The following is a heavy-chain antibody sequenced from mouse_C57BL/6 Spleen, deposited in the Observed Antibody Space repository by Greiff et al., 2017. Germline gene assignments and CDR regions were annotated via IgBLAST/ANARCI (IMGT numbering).Heavy chain of an antibody. CDR2: IRSKSSNYAT. D-gene: IGHD1-1*01. CDR3: VRDGSSSWYFDV. Sequence: EVQLQQSGGGLVQPKGSLKLSCAASGFTFNTYAMHWVRQAPGKGLEWVARIRSKSSNYATYYADSVKDRFTISRDDSQSMLYLQMNNLKTEDTAMYYCVRDGSSSWYFDVWGTGTTVTVSS. V-gene: IGHV10-3*01. J-gene: IGHJ1*03. CDR1: GFTFNTYA.